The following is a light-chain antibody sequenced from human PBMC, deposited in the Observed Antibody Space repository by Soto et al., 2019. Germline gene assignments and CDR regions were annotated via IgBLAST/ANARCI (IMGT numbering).Light chain of an antibody. CDR1: SSDIGGHNY. CDR2: DVS. V-gene: IGLV2-14*01. J-gene: IGLJ2*01. CDR3: SSYTSSSPLV. Sequence: QSALTQPASVSGSPGQPITISCTGTSSDIGGHNYVSWYQQHPGKAPKLMIYDVSNRPSGVSNRFSGSKSGNTASLTISGLQAEDEADYYCSSYTSSSPLVFGGGTKLTVL.